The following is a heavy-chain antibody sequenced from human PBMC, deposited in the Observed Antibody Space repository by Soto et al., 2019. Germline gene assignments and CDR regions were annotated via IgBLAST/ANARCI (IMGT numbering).Heavy chain of an antibody. D-gene: IGHD3-10*01. J-gene: IGHJ4*02. V-gene: IGHV4-59*01. CDR3: ARDGYDGSGSPYPAY. CDR2: IYYLGST. Sequence: SETLSLTCSVSGGSMSEYFWSWIRQSPGKGLEWIGYIYYLGSTDYNPSLKSRVTISVDTSKRQFSLRLTSVTAVDTAVYYCARDGYDGSGSPYPAYWGPGTQVTVSS. CDR1: GGSMSEYF.